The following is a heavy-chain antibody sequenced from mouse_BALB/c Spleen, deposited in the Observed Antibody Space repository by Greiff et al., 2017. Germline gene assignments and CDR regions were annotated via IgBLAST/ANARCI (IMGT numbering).Heavy chain of an antibody. CDR2: ISTYYGDA. V-gene: IGHV1S137*01. CDR1: GYTFTDYA. CDR3: ARFHYYGYGYFDV. J-gene: IGHJ1*01. D-gene: IGHD1-2*01. Sequence: VQLQQSGAELVRPGVSVKISCKGSGYTFTDYAMHWVKQSHAKSLEWIGVISTYYGDASYNQKFKGKATMTVDKSSSTAYMELARLTSEDSAIYYCARFHYYGYGYFDVWGAGTTVTVSS.